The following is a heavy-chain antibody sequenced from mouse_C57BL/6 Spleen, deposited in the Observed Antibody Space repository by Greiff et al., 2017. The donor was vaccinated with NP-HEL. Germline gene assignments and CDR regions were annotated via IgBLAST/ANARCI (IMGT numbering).Heavy chain of an antibody. J-gene: IGHJ2*01. Sequence: VMLVESGPGILQPSQTLSLTCSFSGFSLSTFGMGVGWIRQPSGKGLEWLAHIWWDDDTYYTPALKSRLTISKDTSKNQVFLKIANVDTADTATYYCARIARGAHYPLYWGQGTTLTVSS. CDR3: ARIARGAHYPLY. CDR1: GFSLSTFGMG. CDR2: IWWDDDT. D-gene: IGHD3-1*01. V-gene: IGHV8-8*01.